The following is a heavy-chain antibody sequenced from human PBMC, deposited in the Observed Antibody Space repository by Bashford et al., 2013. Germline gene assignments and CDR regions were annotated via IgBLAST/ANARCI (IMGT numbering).Heavy chain of an antibody. CDR1: GGSISSDGYY. Sequence: SETLSLTCVVSGGSISSDGYYWSWIRQPPGKGLEWIGYMYYSGSTYSNPSLKSRVTISVDTSKNQFSLNLSSVTAADTAVYYCARVACSGGICHTDYWGQGTLVTVSS. CDR2: MYYSGST. V-gene: IGHV4-30-4*01. CDR3: ARVACSGGICHTDY. D-gene: IGHD2-15*01. J-gene: IGHJ4*02.